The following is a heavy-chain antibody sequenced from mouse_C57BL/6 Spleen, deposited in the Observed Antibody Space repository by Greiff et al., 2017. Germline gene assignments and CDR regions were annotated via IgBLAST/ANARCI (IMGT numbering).Heavy chain of an antibody. V-gene: IGHV1-15*01. J-gene: IGHJ2*01. D-gene: IGHD5-1*01. CDR3: TRKSNFDY. Sequence: VQLQQSGAELVRPGASVTLSCTASGYTFTDYEMHWVKQTPVHGLEWIGAIDPETGGTAYNQKFKGKATLTADKSSSTAYLELRSLTSEDSAVYYCTRKSNFDYWGQGTTLTVSS. CDR1: GYTFTDYE. CDR2: IDPETGGT.